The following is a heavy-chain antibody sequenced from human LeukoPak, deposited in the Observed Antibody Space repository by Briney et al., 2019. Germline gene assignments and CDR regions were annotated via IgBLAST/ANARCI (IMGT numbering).Heavy chain of an antibody. CDR2: IYYSGST. CDR1: GGSISSYY. V-gene: IGHV4-59*01. Sequence: SETLSLTCTVSGGSISSYYWSWIRQPPGKGLEWIGYIYYSGSTNYNPSLKSRVTISVDTSKNQFSLKLSSVTAADTAVYYCAREPRYCSGGSCYLAAFDIWGQGTMVTVSS. D-gene: IGHD2-15*01. CDR3: AREPRYCSGGSCYLAAFDI. J-gene: IGHJ3*02.